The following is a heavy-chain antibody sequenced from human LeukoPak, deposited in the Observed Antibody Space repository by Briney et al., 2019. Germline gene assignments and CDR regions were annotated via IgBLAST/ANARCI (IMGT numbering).Heavy chain of an antibody. CDR3: ARAGYNWEHDY. V-gene: IGHV3-11*04. CDR1: GFTFSDYY. D-gene: IGHD5-24*01. J-gene: IGHJ4*02. CDR2: ISSSGSTI. Sequence: GGSLRLSCATSGFTFSDYYMSWIRQAPGKGLEWVSYISSSGSTIYYADSVKGRFTISRDNAKNTLYLQMNSLRAEDTAVYYCARAGYNWEHDYWGQGTLVTVSS.